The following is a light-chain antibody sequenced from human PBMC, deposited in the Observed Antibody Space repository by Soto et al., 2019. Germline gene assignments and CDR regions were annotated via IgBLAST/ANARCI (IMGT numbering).Light chain of an antibody. CDR1: QSISTW. Sequence: LSASVGDRVTITCRASQSISTWLAWYQQEPGKAPKLLIHKASSLQSGVPSRFSGSGSGTDFTLTISSLHPDDFATYYCQQYNSYSPTFGQGTKVDIK. CDR2: KAS. V-gene: IGKV1-5*03. CDR3: QQYNSYSPT. J-gene: IGKJ1*01.